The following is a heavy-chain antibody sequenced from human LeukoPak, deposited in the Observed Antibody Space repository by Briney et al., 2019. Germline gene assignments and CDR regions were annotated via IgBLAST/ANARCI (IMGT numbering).Heavy chain of an antibody. V-gene: IGHV1-2*02. CDR3: ARGPPYYYGSGSYPNDYYYYGMDV. Sequence: ASVKVSCKASGYTFTGYYMHWVRQAPGQGLEWMGWINPNGGGTNYAQKFQGRVTMTRDTSISTAYMELSRLRSDDTAVYYCARGPPYYYGSGSYPNDYYYYGMDVWGQGTTVTVSS. D-gene: IGHD3-10*01. J-gene: IGHJ6*02. CDR1: GYTFTGYY. CDR2: INPNGGGT.